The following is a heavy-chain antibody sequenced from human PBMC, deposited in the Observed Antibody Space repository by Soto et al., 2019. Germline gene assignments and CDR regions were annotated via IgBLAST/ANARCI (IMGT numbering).Heavy chain of an antibody. CDR2: INAGNGNT. CDR1: GYTFTSYA. CDR3: ARVRNGDYVFGY. Sequence: QVQLVQSGAEEKKPGASVKVSCKASGYTFTSYAMHWVRQAPGQRLEWMGWINAGNGNTKYSQKFRDRVTITRDTSASTAYMELSSLRSEDTAVYYCARVRNGDYVFGYWGQGTLVTVSS. J-gene: IGHJ4*02. D-gene: IGHD4-17*01. V-gene: IGHV1-3*05.